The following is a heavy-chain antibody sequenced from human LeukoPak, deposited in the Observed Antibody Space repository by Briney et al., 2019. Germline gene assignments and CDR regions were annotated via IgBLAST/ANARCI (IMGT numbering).Heavy chain of an antibody. V-gene: IGHV1-18*01. CDR3: ARDRGTYYYGSNWFDP. CDR2: ISAYNGNT. J-gene: IGHJ5*02. CDR1: GYTFTSYV. Sequence: ASVKVSCKASGYTFTSYVISWVRQAPGQGLEWMGWISAYNGNTNYAQKLQGRVTMTTDTSTSTAYMELRSLRPDDTAVYYCARDRGTYYYGSNWFDPWGQGTLVTVSS. D-gene: IGHD3-10*01.